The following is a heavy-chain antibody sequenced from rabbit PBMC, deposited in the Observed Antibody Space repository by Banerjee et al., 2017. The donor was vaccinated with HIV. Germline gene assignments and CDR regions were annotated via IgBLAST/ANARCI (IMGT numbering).Heavy chain of an antibody. J-gene: IGHJ3*01. CDR2: IDPVFGST. CDR1: GLDFSSYS. CDR3: ARSTSGYDIGDL. Sequence: QLVESGGGLVQPGGSLKLSCKASGLDFSSYSMSWVRQAPGKGLEWIGYIDPVFGSTSFASWVNGRFPISSHNAQNTLYLQLNSLTAADTATYFCARSTSGYDIGDLWGQGTLVTVS. V-gene: IGHV1S7*01. D-gene: IGHD1-1*01.